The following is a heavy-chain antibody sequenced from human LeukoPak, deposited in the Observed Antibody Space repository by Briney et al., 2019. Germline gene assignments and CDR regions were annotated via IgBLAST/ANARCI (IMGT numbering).Heavy chain of an antibody. V-gene: IGHV1-18*01. CDR2: ISAYDHNT. Sequence: ASVKVSCKASGYTFSRYGFSWVRQAPGQGLEWMGWISAYDHNTKYAQNFQGRVTMTTGTSTSTAYMELRSLRSDDTAVYYCARQTLWSAYYFDFWGQGTLVTVSS. CDR3: ARQTLWSAYYFDF. D-gene: IGHD3-10*02. CDR1: GYTFSRYG. J-gene: IGHJ4*02.